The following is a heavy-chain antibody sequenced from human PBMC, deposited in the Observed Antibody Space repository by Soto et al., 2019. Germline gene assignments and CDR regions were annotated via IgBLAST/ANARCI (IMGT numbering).Heavy chain of an antibody. D-gene: IGHD6-6*01. J-gene: IGHJ1*01. V-gene: IGHV1-2*02. CDR2: INPNSGDT. CDR1: GYTFNAYY. CDR3: ARAPRPLYTSLF. Sequence: ASVKGSCKASGYTFNAYYIHWVRQAPGQGLEWVGRINPNSGDTTYTQKFEGRVTMTRDTSISTAYLELSGLRSDDTAIYYCARAPRPLYTSLFWGPGTLVTVS.